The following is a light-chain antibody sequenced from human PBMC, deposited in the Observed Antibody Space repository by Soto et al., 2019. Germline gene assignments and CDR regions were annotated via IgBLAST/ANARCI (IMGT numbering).Light chain of an antibody. CDR2: DAS. V-gene: IGKV1-13*02. J-gene: IGKJ4*01. Sequence: AIQLTQSPSSLSASVGDRVTITCRASQGISSALAWYQQKSGKAPKLLIYDASSLESGVPSRFSGSGSGTNFTLPISSLQPEDFATYYCQQFNSYPLTFGGGTKVEIK. CDR1: QGISSA. CDR3: QQFNSYPLT.